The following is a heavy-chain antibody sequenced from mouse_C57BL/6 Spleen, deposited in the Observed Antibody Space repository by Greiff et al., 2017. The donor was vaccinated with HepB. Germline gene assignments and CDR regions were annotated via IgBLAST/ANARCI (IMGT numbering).Heavy chain of an antibody. CDR1: GYTFTDYN. V-gene: IGHV1-18*01. D-gene: IGHD1-1*01. Sequence: EVKLQESGPELVKPGASVKIPCKASGYTFTDYNMDWVKQSHGKSLEWIGDINPNNGGTIYNQKFKGKATLTVDKSSSTAYMELRSLTSEDTAVYYCARRGYYGSSSYWYFDVWGTGTTVTVSS. CDR2: INPNNGGT. J-gene: IGHJ1*03. CDR3: ARRGYYGSSSYWYFDV.